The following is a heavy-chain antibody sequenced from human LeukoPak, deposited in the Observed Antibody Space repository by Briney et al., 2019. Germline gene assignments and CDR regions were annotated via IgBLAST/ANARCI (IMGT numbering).Heavy chain of an antibody. J-gene: IGHJ4*02. V-gene: IGHV3-21*01. CDR1: GFTFSGYS. Sequence: GGSLRLSCAASGFTFSGYSMNWVRQAPGKGLEWVSSISSISSYIYYADSVKDRFTISRDNAKNSLYLQMNSLRAEDTAVYYCASPAGRIDYWGQGTLVTVSS. CDR2: ISSISSYI. D-gene: IGHD2-15*01. CDR3: ASPAGRIDY.